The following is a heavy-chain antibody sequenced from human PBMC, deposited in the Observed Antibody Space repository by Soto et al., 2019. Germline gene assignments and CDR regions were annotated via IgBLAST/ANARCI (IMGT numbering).Heavy chain of an antibody. V-gene: IGHV3-30-3*01. J-gene: IGHJ4*02. CDR3: ARDGYNRGGFDY. CDR1: GFTFSSYN. Sequence: QVQLVESGGGVVPPGGSLRVSCVASGFTFSSYNMHWVRQAPGEGLEWVAVISFDGANTFYADSVKGRFTISRDISRDTLSLQMSSLRDEDTAMYFCARDGYNRGGFDYWGQGTQVTVSS. D-gene: IGHD3-10*01. CDR2: ISFDGANT.